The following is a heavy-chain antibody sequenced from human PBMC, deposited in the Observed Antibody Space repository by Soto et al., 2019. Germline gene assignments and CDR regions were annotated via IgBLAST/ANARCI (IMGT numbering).Heavy chain of an antibody. J-gene: IGHJ4*02. V-gene: IGHV3-30*18. CDR3: ANEHDWTTDY. CDR1: GFTFSNYG. D-gene: IGHD1-1*01. CDR2: ISYDGSNK. Sequence: QVQLVESGGDVVQPGRSLRLSCAASGFTFSNYGMHWVRQAPGKGLEWVASISYDGSNKYCADSVKRRFTISRHNSKNTVYLQMNSLSAEDKVVYDCANEHDWTTDYWGQGTLVTVSS.